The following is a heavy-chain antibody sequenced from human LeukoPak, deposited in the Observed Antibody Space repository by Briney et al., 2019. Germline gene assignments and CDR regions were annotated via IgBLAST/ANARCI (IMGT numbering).Heavy chain of an antibody. CDR3: AAPGVPAAIYYFDY. CDR2: IRYDGSNK. CDR1: GFTFSTYG. Sequence: PGGSLRLSCAASGFTFSTYGMHWVRQAPGKGLEWVAFIRYDGSNKYYADSVKGRFAISRDNSKNTVYLQMNSLRAEDTAVYYCAAPGVPAAIYYFDYWGQGTLVTVSS. J-gene: IGHJ4*02. D-gene: IGHD2-2*01. V-gene: IGHV3-30*02.